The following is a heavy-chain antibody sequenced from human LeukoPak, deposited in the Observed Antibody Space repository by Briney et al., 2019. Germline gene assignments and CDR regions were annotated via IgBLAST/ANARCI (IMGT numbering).Heavy chain of an antibody. CDR2: ISAYNGNT. D-gene: IGHD4-17*01. J-gene: IGHJ6*02. CDR3: ASQMTTVTTYYYYGMDV. V-gene: IGHV1-18*01. CDR1: GYTFTSYG. Sequence: ASVKVSCKASGYTFTSYGISWVRQAPGQGLEWMGWISAYNGNTNYAQKLQGRVTMTTDTSTSTAYMELRSLRSDDTAVYYCASQMTTVTTYYYYGMDVWGQGTTVTVSS.